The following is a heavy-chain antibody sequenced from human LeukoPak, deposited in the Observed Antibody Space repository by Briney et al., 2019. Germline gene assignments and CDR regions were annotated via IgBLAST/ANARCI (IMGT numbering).Heavy chain of an antibody. CDR1: GFTFSSYG. Sequence: GGSLRLSCAASGFTFSSYGMHWVRQAPGKGLEWVAFIRYDGSNKYYADSVKGRYIISRDNSKNTLYLQMNSLRAEDTAVYYCARTSYDAFDIWGQGTMVTVSS. V-gene: IGHV3-30*02. CDR2: IRYDGSNK. CDR3: ARTSYDAFDI. D-gene: IGHD1/OR15-1a*01. J-gene: IGHJ3*02.